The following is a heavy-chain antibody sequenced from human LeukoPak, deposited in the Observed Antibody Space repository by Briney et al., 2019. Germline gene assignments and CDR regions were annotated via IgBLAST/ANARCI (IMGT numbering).Heavy chain of an antibody. D-gene: IGHD3-22*01. CDR3: AALLYYYDSSGYHY. CDR1: GFTFTSSA. J-gene: IGHJ4*02. V-gene: IGHV1-58*02. CDR2: IVVGSGNT. Sequence: GASVKVSCKASGFTFTSSAMQWVRQARGQRLEWIGWIVVGSGNTNYAQKFQERVTITRDMSTSTAYMELSSLRSEDTAMYYCAALLYYYDSSGYHYWGQGTLVTVSS.